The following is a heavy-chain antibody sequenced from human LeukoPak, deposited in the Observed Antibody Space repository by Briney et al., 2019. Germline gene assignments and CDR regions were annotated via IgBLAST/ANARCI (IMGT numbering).Heavy chain of an antibody. J-gene: IGHJ4*02. V-gene: IGHV3-23*01. CDR1: GFTFSSYA. D-gene: IGHD3-22*01. CDR2: TSGDGGAA. Sequence: GGSLRLSCAASGFTFSSYAMSWVRQSTGKGLEWVSSTSGDGGAAYYSNSVKGRFTISRDNSRNTLYLQMNSLRAEDTAVYYCAKDRPNYYGSNGHYYRRDGDYWGQGTLVTVSS. CDR3: AKDRPNYYGSNGHYYRRDGDY.